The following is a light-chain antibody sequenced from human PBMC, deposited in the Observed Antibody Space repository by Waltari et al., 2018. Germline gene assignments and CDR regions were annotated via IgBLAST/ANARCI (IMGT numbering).Light chain of an antibody. CDR3: QVWDDTTNSGV. CDR1: NIETKS. V-gene: IGLV3-21*04. Sequence: YVLTQPPSVSVAPGKTATLTCGGENIETKSVTWYQQKPGQAPALVLFYDTDRPSGIPDRFSGSNSGNTATLTISWVEAGDEADYHCQVWDDTTNSGVFGGGTRLTVL. CDR2: YDT. J-gene: IGLJ3*02.